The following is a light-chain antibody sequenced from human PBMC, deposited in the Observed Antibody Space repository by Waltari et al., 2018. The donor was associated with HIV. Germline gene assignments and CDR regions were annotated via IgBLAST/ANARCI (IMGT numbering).Light chain of an antibody. V-gene: IGKV1-39*01. Sequence: DIQMPQSPSSLSASVGDRVTITCRASQNISSYLSWYQQKPGKAPKVLIYAASSLQSGVPSRFSGSGSGTDFNISISSLQLEDFATYYCQQSYSTPRTFGQGTKVEIK. J-gene: IGKJ1*01. CDR3: QQSYSTPRT. CDR2: AAS. CDR1: QNISSY.